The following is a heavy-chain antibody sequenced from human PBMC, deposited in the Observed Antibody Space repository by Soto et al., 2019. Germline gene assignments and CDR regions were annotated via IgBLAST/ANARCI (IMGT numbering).Heavy chain of an antibody. V-gene: IGHV3-33*01. CDR2: IWDNGTDK. CDR1: GFTFSNYA. CDR3: ARARGNCSPIDY. D-gene: IGHD3-10*01. J-gene: IGHJ4*02. Sequence: QVQLVESGGGVVQPGRSLRLSCAASGFTFSNYAVHWVRLAPGQGLEWVAVIWDNGTDKKYADSVKGRFTISSDNSNNTEYLQMSSLRVADTAVYYCARARGNCSPIDYWGQGTLFTVSS.